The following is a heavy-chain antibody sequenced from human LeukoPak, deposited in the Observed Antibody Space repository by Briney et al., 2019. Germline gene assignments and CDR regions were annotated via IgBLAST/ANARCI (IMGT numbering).Heavy chain of an antibody. CDR1: GFTFSSYA. J-gene: IGHJ4*02. Sequence: GRSLRLSCAASGFTFSSYAMHWVRQAPGKGLEWVAVILYDGSNKYYADSVKGRFTISRDNSKNTLYLQMNSLRAEDTAVYYCARVDCSGGSCYLRPFDYWGQGTLVTVSS. CDR2: ILYDGSNK. V-gene: IGHV3-30-3*01. D-gene: IGHD2-15*01. CDR3: ARVDCSGGSCYLRPFDY.